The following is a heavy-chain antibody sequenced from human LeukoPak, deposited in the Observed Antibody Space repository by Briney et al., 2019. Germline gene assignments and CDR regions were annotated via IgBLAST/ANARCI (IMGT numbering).Heavy chain of an antibody. CDR2: INHSGST. CDR3: ARRSLGKDYDFWSGYYNYFDY. V-gene: IGHV4-34*01. J-gene: IGHJ4*02. Sequence: SETLSLTCAAYGGSFSGYYWSWIRQPPGKGLEWIGEINHSGSTNYNPSLKSRVTISVDTSKNQFSLKLSSVTAADTAVYYCARRSLGKDYDFWSGYYNYFDYWGQGTLVTVSS. CDR1: GGSFSGYY. D-gene: IGHD3-3*01.